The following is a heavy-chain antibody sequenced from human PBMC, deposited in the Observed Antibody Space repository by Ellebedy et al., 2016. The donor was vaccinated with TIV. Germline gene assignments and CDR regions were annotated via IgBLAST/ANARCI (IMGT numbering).Heavy chain of an antibody. J-gene: IGHJ4*02. CDR2: ISSSSSYI. Sequence: GESLKISCAASGFTFSSYSMNWVRQAPGKGLEWVSSISSSSSYIYYADSVKGRFTISRDNAKNSLYLQMNSLRAEATAVSYCASSRWGYWGQGTLVTVSS. CDR3: ASSRWGY. V-gene: IGHV3-21*01. CDR1: GFTFSSYS. D-gene: IGHD3-16*01.